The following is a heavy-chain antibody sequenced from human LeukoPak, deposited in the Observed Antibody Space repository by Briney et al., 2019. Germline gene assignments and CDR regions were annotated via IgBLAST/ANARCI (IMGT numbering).Heavy chain of an antibody. J-gene: IGHJ4*02. CDR1: GFTFSSYG. Sequence: PGGSLRLSCAASGFTFSSYGMHWVCQAPGKGLEWVAVISYDGSNKYYADSVKGRFTISRDNSKNTLYLQMNSLRAEDTAVYYCAKEGGITMVREPFDYWGQGTLVTVSS. D-gene: IGHD3-10*01. CDR2: ISYDGSNK. CDR3: AKEGGITMVREPFDY. V-gene: IGHV3-30*18.